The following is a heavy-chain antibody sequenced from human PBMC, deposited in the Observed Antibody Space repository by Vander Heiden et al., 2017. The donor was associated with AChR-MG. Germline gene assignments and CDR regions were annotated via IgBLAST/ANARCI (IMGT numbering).Heavy chain of an antibody. CDR1: GFTFSSYA. CDR2: ISYDGSNK. V-gene: IGHV3-30-3*01. J-gene: IGHJ4*02. CDR3: AREPVLRFLEWYPLDY. D-gene: IGHD3-3*01. Sequence: QVQLVESGGGVVQPGRSLRLPCAASGFTFSSYAMHWVRQAPGKGLEWVAVISYDGSNKYYADSVKGRFTISRDNSKNTLYLQMNSLRAEDTAVYYCAREPVLRFLEWYPLDYWGQGTLVTVSS.